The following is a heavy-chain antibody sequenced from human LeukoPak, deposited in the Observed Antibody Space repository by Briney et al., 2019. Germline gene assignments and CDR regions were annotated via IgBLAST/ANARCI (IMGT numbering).Heavy chain of an antibody. V-gene: IGHV3-23*01. CDR2: ISGGGSGT. J-gene: IGHJ4*02. Sequence: GGSLRLSYAPSGFTFSSYAMSWVRQAPGKGLEWVAVISGGGSGTYYADSVRGRFTISRDNSKNTLYLQMNSLRAEDTAVYYCARDQDSYGTFDYWGQGTLVTVSS. D-gene: IGHD5-18*01. CDR1: GFTFSSYA. CDR3: ARDQDSYGTFDY.